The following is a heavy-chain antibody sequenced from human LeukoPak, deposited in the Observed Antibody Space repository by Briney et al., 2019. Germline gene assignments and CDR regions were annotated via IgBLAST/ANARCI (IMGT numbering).Heavy chain of an antibody. V-gene: IGHV3-23*01. CDR3: AKGGLGCGYHNCFDY. CDR1: GFTFSSYA. Sequence: GGSLRLSCAASGFTFSSYAMSWVRQAPGKGLEWVSGISGSGGSTYYADSVKGRFTISRDNSKNTLYLQMDSLRAEDTAVYYCAKGGLGCGYHNCFDYWGQGTLVTVSS. J-gene: IGHJ4*02. D-gene: IGHD3-3*01. CDR2: ISGSGGST.